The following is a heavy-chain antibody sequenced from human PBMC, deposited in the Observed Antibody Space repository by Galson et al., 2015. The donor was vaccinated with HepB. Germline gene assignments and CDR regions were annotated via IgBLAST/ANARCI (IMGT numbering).Heavy chain of an antibody. V-gene: IGHV3-33*01. CDR1: GFTFSSYG. CDR3: ARESGAFDI. CDR2: IWYDGSNK. J-gene: IGHJ3*02. Sequence: SLRLSCAASGFTFSSYGMHWVRQAPGKGLEWVAVIWYDGSNKYYAASVKGRFTISRDNSKNTLYLQMNSLRAEDTAVYYCARESGAFDIWGQGTMVTVSS. D-gene: IGHD3-10*01.